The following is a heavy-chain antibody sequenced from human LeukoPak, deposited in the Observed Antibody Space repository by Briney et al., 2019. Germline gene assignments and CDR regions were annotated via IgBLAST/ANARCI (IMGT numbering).Heavy chain of an antibody. CDR1: GYTFTSYY. V-gene: IGHV1-46*01. CDR3: ARDAQHYSSGPRDV. CDR2: INPSGGST. Sequence: ASVKVSCKASGYTFTSYYIHWVRQAPGQGLEWMGIINPSGGSTSYAQKFQGRVTMTRDTSTSTVYMELSSLRFGDTAMYYCARDAQHYSSGPRDVWGQGTTVTVSS. J-gene: IGHJ6*02. D-gene: IGHD6-19*01.